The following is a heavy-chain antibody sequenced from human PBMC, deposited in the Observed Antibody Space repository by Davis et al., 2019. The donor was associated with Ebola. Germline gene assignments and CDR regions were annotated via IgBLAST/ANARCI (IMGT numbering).Heavy chain of an antibody. D-gene: IGHD2-2*01. CDR1: GFTFNNYG. V-gene: IGHV3-30*18. Sequence: GESLKISRTASGFTFNNYGIHWVRQAPGKGLEWVAGISYDGSNKYYADSVKGRFTISSDNPKSTVYLEMNSLRVEDTAVYFCAKEPCPHSNPRCYVNWFDPRGQGSLVTVSS. CDR3: AKEPCPHSNPRCYVNWFDP. J-gene: IGHJ5*02. CDR2: ISYDGSNK.